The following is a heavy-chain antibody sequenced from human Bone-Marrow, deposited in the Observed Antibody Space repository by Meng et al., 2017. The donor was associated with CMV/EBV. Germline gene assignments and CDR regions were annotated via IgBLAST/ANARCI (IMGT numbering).Heavy chain of an antibody. CDR2: IWYDGSEE. CDR3: AKAPYSGGFDS. CDR1: GFTFSKCG. D-gene: IGHD3-10*01. J-gene: IGHJ4*02. Sequence: GESLKISCTASGFTFSKCGMHWVRQAPGKGLEWVAVIWYDGSEEYYADNVKGRFTISRDNYRHMLYLQMNNLRAEDTAVYYCAKAPYSGGFDSWGQGNLVNVSS. V-gene: IGHV3-33*03.